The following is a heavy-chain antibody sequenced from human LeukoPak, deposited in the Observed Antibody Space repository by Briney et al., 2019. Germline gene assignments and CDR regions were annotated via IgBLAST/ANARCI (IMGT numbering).Heavy chain of an antibody. Sequence: SETLSLTCTVSGGSISSYYWSWIRQPAGKGLEWIGRIYTSESTNYNPSLKSRVTMSVDTSKNQCSLKLTSVTAADPAVYYCTRTPLVTKRELLYWGQGNRVTVSS. CDR2: IYTSEST. CDR3: TRTPLVTKRELLY. CDR1: GGSISSYY. D-gene: IGHD1-26*01. J-gene: IGHJ4*02. V-gene: IGHV4-4*07.